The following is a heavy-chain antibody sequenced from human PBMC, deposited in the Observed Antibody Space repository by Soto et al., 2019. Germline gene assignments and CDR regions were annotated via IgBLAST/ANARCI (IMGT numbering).Heavy chain of an antibody. CDR1: GASIGSSHYY. J-gene: IGHJ4*02. D-gene: IGHD3-22*01. Sequence: SSETLSLTCTVSGASIGSSHYYWGWIRQPPGKGLEWIGTIYYTGSTYYNPSLKSRVTISVDTSKNHFSLKLSSVTAADTALYYCARRTRYYDSSGYYYLFDYWGQGTLVTVSS. CDR2: IYYTGST. V-gene: IGHV4-39*01. CDR3: ARRTRYYDSSGYYYLFDY.